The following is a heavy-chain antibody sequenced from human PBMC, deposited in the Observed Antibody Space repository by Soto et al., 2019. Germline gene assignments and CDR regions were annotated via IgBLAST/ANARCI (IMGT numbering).Heavy chain of an antibody. CDR1: GFTFSTYA. V-gene: IGHV3-30-3*01. D-gene: IGHD6-6*01. J-gene: IGHJ4*02. Sequence: QVQLVESGGGVVQPGRSLRLSCAASGFTFSTYAMHWVRQAPGKGLEWVAVISYDDGNDKYYADSVKGRFTISRDNSKNTLYLQMNSLRAEDTAVYYCARPRAWQLVRELDVDYWGQGTLVTVSS. CDR3: ARPRAWQLVRELDVDY. CDR2: ISYDDGNDK.